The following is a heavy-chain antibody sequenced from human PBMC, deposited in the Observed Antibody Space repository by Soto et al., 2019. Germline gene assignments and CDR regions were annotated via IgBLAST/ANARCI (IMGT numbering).Heavy chain of an antibody. V-gene: IGHV1-18*01. CDR3: ARVSRIPMVRGELSEY. CDR2: ISAYNGNT. Sequence: QVQLVQSGAEVKKPGASVKVSCKASGYTFTSYGISWVRQAPGQGLEWMGWISAYNGNTNYAQKLQGRGTMTTDTSTSTAYMELRSLRSDDTAVYYCARVSRIPMVRGELSEYWGQGTLVTVSS. D-gene: IGHD3-10*01. J-gene: IGHJ4*02. CDR1: GYTFTSYG.